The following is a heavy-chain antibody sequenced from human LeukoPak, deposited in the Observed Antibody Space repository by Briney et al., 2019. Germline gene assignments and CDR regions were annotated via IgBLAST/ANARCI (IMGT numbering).Heavy chain of an antibody. V-gene: IGHV4-59*01. CDR2: IYYSGST. Sequence: PSETLSLTCTVSGGSISSYYWSWIRQPPGKGLEWIGYIYYSGSTNYNPSLKSRVTISVDTSKNQFSLKLSSVTAADTAVYYSARVATVTRCFDYWGQGTLVTVSS. D-gene: IGHD4-17*01. CDR1: GGSISSYY. J-gene: IGHJ4*02. CDR3: ARVATVTRCFDY.